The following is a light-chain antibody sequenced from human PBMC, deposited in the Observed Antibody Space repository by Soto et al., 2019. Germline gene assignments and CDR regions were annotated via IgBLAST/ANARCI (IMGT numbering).Light chain of an antibody. V-gene: IGLV1-51*01. CDR2: DND. CDR1: TSNIGNNP. J-gene: IGLJ2*01. CDR3: GAWDNSLSVLV. Sequence: QSVLTQPTSVSAAPGQKVTISCSGSTSNIGNNPVSWYQQLPGTAPKLFIYDNDHRPSGIPDRFSGSKSGTSATLGITGLQTGDEADYYCGAWDNSLSVLVFGGGTKLTVL.